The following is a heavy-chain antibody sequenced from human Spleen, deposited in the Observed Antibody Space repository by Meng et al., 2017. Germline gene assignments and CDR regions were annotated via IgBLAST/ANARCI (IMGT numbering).Heavy chain of an antibody. CDR1: GYTFTSYD. CDR3: ARKAGNCISTTCYSLDY. Sequence: ASVKVSCKASGYTFTSYDINWVRQATGQGLEWMGWMNPNSGNTGYAQKFQGRVTITTDESTSTVYMELTRLTSEDTAVYFCARKAGNCISTTCYSLDYWGQGTTVTVSS. J-gene: IGHJ6*02. CDR2: MNPNSGNT. D-gene: IGHD2-2*01. V-gene: IGHV1-8*01.